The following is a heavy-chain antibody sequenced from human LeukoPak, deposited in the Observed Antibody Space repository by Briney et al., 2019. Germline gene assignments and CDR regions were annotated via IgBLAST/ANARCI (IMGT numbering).Heavy chain of an antibody. Sequence: XXXVRXAPXXXXEWVSSISHGGGSTYYADSVKGRFTISRDNSNYTLSLHMNSLRADDTAVYYCAKGDLGSGVSWGQGTLVTVSS. V-gene: IGHV3-23*01. J-gene: IGHJ4*02. D-gene: IGHD2-8*01. CDR3: AKGDLGSGVS. CDR2: ISHGGGST.